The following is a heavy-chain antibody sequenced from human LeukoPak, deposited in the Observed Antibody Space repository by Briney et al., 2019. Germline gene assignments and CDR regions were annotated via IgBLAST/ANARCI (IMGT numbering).Heavy chain of an antibody. CDR3: ARGSRTIQLGDDY. D-gene: IGHD5-24*01. V-gene: IGHV3-11*06. Sequence: GGSLRLSCAASLFTFIDYYMSWIRQAPGKGLEWVSYISSSSSDTNYADSVKGRFTISRDNAKKSLYLQMNSLRAEDTAVYYCARGSRTIQLGDDYWGQGTLVTVSS. J-gene: IGHJ4*02. CDR2: ISSSSSDT. CDR1: LFTFIDYY.